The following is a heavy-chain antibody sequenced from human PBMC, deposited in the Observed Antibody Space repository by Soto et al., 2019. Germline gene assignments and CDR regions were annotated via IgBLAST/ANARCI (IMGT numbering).Heavy chain of an antibody. CDR1: GFTFSIYW. CDR2: IKEDGSEK. V-gene: IGHV3-7*05. CDR3: ARDFGGP. Sequence: GGSLRLSCTASGFTFSIYWMNWVRQAPGKGLEWVGNIKEDGSEKFYVDSVKGRFTISRDNAKNSLYLDMNSLRVEDTAIYFCARDFGGPWGQGTLVTVSS. D-gene: IGHD1-26*01. J-gene: IGHJ5*02.